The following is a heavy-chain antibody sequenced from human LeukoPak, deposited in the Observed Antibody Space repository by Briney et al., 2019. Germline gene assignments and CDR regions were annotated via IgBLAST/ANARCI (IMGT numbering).Heavy chain of an antibody. V-gene: IGHV3-15*01. J-gene: IGHJ4*02. D-gene: IGHD6-19*01. Sequence: GGSLRLSCAASGITFSNAWMTWVRPAAGKGLEWVGRIYRSSNGETTDYGAPVKGRFTMSRDDSKNTLYLQRNSLKTEDTAVYYCTTYSSGSCPFWGQGTLVTVSS. CDR3: TTYSSGSCPF. CDR2: IYRSSNGETT. CDR1: GITFSNAW.